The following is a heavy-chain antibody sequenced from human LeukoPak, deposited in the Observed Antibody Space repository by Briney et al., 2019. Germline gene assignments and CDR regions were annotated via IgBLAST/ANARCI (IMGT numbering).Heavy chain of an antibody. CDR3: AKEKNIAVTDLFGP. CDR2: ISYDGSNK. D-gene: IGHD6-19*01. Sequence: PGGSLRLSCAASGFTFSSYGMHWVRQAPGKGLEWVAVISYDGSNKYYADSVKGRFTISRDNSKNTLYLQMNSLRAEDTAVYYCAKEKNIAVTDLFGPWGQGTLVTVSS. V-gene: IGHV3-30*18. CDR1: GFTFSSYG. J-gene: IGHJ5*02.